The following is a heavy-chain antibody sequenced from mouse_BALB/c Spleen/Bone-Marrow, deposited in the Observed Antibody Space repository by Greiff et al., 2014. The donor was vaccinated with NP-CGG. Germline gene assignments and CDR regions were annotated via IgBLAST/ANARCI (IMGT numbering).Heavy chain of an antibody. CDR2: ISDGGTYT. CDR3: VRDGDYRYAY. D-gene: IGHD2-14*01. V-gene: IGHV5-4*02. Sequence: EVKLVESGGGLVKPGGSLKLSCAASGFTFSDYYIYWVRQTPEKRLEWVATISDGGTYTYYPDTVKGRLTISRDNAKNNLYLQMNGLKSEDTAMYYCVRDGDYRYAYWGQGTLVTVSA. CDR1: GFTFSDYY. J-gene: IGHJ3*01.